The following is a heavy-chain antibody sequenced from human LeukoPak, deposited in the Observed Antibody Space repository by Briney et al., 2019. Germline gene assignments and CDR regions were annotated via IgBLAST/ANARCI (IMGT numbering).Heavy chain of an antibody. CDR1: GFTFSRYW. J-gene: IGHJ4*02. Sequence: GGSLTLSCAASGFTFSRYWMTWVRQAPRKGLEWVANIKEDGSETHYVDSVKGRFTISRDNAKQSLYLQMNSLRAEDTAVYFCARGVYYYGSGSDTGDYWGQGTLVTVSS. V-gene: IGHV3-7*03. D-gene: IGHD3-10*01. CDR3: ARGVYYYGSGSDTGDY. CDR2: IKEDGSET.